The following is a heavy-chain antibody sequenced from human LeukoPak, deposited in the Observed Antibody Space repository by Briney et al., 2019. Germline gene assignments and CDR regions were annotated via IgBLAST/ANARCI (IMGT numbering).Heavy chain of an antibody. D-gene: IGHD3-22*01. CDR1: GFTFSSHS. CDR3: ARDSYYYDSSGYYRFDY. Sequence: GGSLRLSCEASGFTFSSHSMHWVRQAPGKGLEWVSSISSSSSYIYYADSVKGRFTISRDNAKNSLYLQMNSLRAEDTAVYYCARDSYYYDSSGYYRFDYWGQGTLVTVSS. CDR2: ISSSSSYI. V-gene: IGHV3-21*01. J-gene: IGHJ4*02.